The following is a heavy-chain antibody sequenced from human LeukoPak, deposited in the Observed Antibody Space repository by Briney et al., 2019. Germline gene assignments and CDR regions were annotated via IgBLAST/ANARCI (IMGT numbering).Heavy chain of an antibody. CDR1: GFTFSSYS. CDR3: ARDLGVSSSWYVAFDI. J-gene: IGHJ3*02. CDR2: ISSSSSYI. D-gene: IGHD6-13*01. V-gene: IGHV3-21*01. Sequence: GGSLRLSCAASGFTFSSYSMNWVRQAPGKGLEWVSSISSSSSYIYYADSVKGRFTISRDNAKNSLYLQMNSLRAEDTAVYYCARDLGVSSSWYVAFDIWGQGTTVTVSS.